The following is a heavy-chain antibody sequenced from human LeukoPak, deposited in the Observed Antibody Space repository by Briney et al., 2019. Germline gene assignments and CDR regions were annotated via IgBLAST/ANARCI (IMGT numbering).Heavy chain of an antibody. V-gene: IGHV3-21*04. D-gene: IGHD6-19*01. J-gene: IGHJ4*02. CDR3: AVLPGIAVAVIDY. CDR2: ISSSSRYI. CDR1: GFTFSSYS. Sequence: GGSLRLSCAASGFTFSSYSMNWVRQAPGKGLEWVSSISSSSRYIYYADSVKGRFTISRDNAKNSLYLQMNSLRAEDTAVYYCAVLPGIAVAVIDYWGQGTLVTVSS.